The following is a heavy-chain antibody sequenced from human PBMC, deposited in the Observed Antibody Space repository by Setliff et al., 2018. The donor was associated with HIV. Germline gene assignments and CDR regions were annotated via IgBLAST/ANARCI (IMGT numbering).Heavy chain of an antibody. J-gene: IGHJ4*02. D-gene: IGHD3-10*01. CDR3: ARVSPDYGSGYFY. CDR1: GGTFSSYA. CDR2: IIPIFGTA. V-gene: IGHV1-69*06. Sequence: ASVKVSCKASGGTFSSYAISWVRQAPGQGLEWMGRIIPIFGTANYAQKFQGRVTITADKSTSTAYMELRNLRSDDTAIYYCARVSPDYGSGYFYWGQGTLVTVSS.